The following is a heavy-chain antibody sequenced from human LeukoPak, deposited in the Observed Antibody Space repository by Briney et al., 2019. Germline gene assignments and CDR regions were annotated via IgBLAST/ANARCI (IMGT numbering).Heavy chain of an antibody. CDR3: ARPLNDGSGSPYYFDY. CDR1: GGSISSGGYY. J-gene: IGHJ4*02. D-gene: IGHD3-10*01. V-gene: IGHV4-31*03. Sequence: PSQTLSLTCTVSGGSISSGGYYWSWIRQHPGKGLEWIGYIYYSGSTYYNPSLKSRVTISVDTSKNQFSLKLSSVTAADTAVYYCARPLNDGSGSPYYFDYWGQGTLVTVSS. CDR2: IYYSGST.